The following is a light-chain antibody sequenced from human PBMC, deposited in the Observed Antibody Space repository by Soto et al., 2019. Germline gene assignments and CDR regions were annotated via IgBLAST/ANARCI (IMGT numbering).Light chain of an antibody. CDR1: QSVLYSSNNKNY. V-gene: IGKV4-1*01. CDR2: WAS. J-gene: IGKJ1*01. Sequence: DIVMTQSPDSLTVSLGERATINCKSSQSVLYSSNNKNYLAWYQQKPGQPPKLLIYWASTLESGVPDRFSGSGSATDFTLTISSLQAEDVAVYYCQQYYTTPRTFGQGTKVEIK. CDR3: QQYYTTPRT.